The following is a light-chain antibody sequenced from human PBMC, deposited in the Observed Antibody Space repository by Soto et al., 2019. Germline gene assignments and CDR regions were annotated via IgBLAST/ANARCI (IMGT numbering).Light chain of an antibody. J-gene: IGKJ5*01. CDR1: QSVSSN. V-gene: IGKV3-20*01. Sequence: EIVLTQSPGTLSLSPGERATLSCRASQSVSSNLAWYQQKPGQAPRLFIYGASTRATGIPPRFSGSGSGTEFTLTISRLEPEDFAVYYCQQYGSSRTTFGQGTRLEIK. CDR2: GAS. CDR3: QQYGSSRTT.